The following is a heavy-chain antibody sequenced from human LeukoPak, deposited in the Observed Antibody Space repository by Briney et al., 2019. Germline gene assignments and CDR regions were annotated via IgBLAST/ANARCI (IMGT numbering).Heavy chain of an antibody. D-gene: IGHD3-10*01. Sequence: SETLSLTCAVSGGSISSGGYSWSWIRQPPGKGLEWIGYIYHSGSTYYNPSLKSRVTISVDRSKNQFSLKLSSVTAADTAVYYCARALLLLWFGESTYYFDYWGQGTLVTVSS. CDR2: IYHSGST. V-gene: IGHV4-30-2*01. CDR1: GGSISSGGYS. CDR3: ARALLLLWFGESTYYFDY. J-gene: IGHJ4*02.